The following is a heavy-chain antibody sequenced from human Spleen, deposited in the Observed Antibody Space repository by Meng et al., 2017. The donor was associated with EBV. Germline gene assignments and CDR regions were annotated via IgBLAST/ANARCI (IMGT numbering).Heavy chain of an antibody. D-gene: IGHD3-10*01. Sequence: QLQLQESGPGLVKPSETLSLTCTVSGGSINSSDYYLGGVRQPPGKGLEWIGTIDYRGSTYYNSSLKSRVTISVDTSKNQFSLKVPSVIVPDTAIYYCAGSGISMLQGVPDYWGQGTLVTVSS. CDR2: IDYRGST. J-gene: IGHJ4*02. V-gene: IGHV4-39*01. CDR3: AGSGISMLQGVPDY. CDR1: GGSINSSDYY.